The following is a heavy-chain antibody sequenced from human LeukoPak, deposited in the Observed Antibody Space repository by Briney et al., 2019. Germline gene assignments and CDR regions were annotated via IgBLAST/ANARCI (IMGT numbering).Heavy chain of an antibody. V-gene: IGHV4-59*02. CDR2: IYYTGST. Sequence: SEALSLTCTISGGSVSDYYWSWIRQSPGKGLEWIGYIYYTGSTTYNPSLKSRVTISADTSKNQFSLRLSSVTAADTAVYYCARDRYYYDSSASPFDYWGQGTLVTVSS. CDR1: GGSVSDYY. D-gene: IGHD3-22*01. J-gene: IGHJ4*02. CDR3: ARDRYYYDSSASPFDY.